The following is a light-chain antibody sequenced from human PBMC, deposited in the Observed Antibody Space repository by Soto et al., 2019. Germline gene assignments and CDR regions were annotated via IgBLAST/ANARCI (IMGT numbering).Light chain of an antibody. CDR2: GAS. J-gene: IGKJ1*01. V-gene: IGKV3-15*01. Sequence: EIVMTQSPATLSVSPGERATLSCRASQSVSSSLAWYQQKPGQAPRLLIYGASTRATGIPARFSGSGSGTEFTLTISSLQSEDFAVYYCQQYNNWPPERTFGQGTKVEIK. CDR1: QSVSSS. CDR3: QQYNNWPPERT.